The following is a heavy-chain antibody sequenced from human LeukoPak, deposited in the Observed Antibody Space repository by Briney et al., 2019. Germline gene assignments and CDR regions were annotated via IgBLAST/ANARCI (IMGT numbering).Heavy chain of an antibody. V-gene: IGHV4-39*01. CDR2: IYYSGTT. CDR3: ARLGDGYNTAGGFDY. CDR1: GGSVTSTSHY. D-gene: IGHD5-24*01. J-gene: IGHJ4*02. Sequence: PSETLSLTCTVSGGSVTSTSHYWGRIRQPPGKGLGCIGNIYYSGTTYYNPSLKSRVTISVDTSKNQFSLKLTSVTAADTAVYYCARLGDGYNTAGGFDYWGQGTLVTVSS.